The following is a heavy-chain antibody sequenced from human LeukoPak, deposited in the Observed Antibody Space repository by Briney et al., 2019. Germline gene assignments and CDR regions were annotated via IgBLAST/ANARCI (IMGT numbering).Heavy chain of an antibody. V-gene: IGHV1-18*01. Sequence: ASVKVSCKASGYTFTSYGISWVRQAPGQGLEWMGWISAYNGNTNYAQKLQGRVTMTTDTSTSTAYMELRSLRSDDTAVYYCARSLAYYDSSGYGDDAFDIWGQGTMVTVSS. CDR2: ISAYNGNT. CDR1: GYTFTSYG. CDR3: ARSLAYYDSSGYGDDAFDI. J-gene: IGHJ3*02. D-gene: IGHD3-22*01.